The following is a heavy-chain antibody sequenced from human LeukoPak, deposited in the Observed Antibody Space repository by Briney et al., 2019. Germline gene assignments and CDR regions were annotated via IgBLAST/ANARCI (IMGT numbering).Heavy chain of an antibody. Sequence: GGSLRLSCAASGFTFSNYNMNWVRQAPGKGPEWVSYISSGSTTIYYADSVKGRFTISRDSAKNSLYLQMNSLRDDDTAVYYCARDQGTGYYFDYWGQGTLVTVSS. J-gene: IGHJ4*02. CDR1: GFTFSNYN. V-gene: IGHV3-48*02. CDR2: ISSGSTTI. D-gene: IGHD3-10*01. CDR3: ARDQGTGYYFDY.